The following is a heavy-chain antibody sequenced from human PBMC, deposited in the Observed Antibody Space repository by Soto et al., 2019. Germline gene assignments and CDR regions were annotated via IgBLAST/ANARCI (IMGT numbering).Heavy chain of an antibody. CDR2: ISGSGGST. Sequence: GGSLRLSCAASGFTFSSYAMSWVRQAPGKGLEWVSAISGSGGSTYYADSVKGRFTTSRDNSKNPLYLQMNSLRAEDTAVYYCAKAIVATIRTTNFDYWGQGTLVTVSS. CDR1: GFTFSSYA. D-gene: IGHD5-12*01. V-gene: IGHV3-23*01. J-gene: IGHJ4*02. CDR3: AKAIVATIRTTNFDY.